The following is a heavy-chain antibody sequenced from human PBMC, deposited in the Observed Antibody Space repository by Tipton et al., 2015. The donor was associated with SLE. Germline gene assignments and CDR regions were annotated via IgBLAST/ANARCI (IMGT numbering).Heavy chain of an antibody. D-gene: IGHD3-22*01. V-gene: IGHV4-59*08. J-gene: IGHJ4*02. CDR1: GASISSYY. CDR2: IYYSGST. CDR3: ARLSSYYYDSSGYDY. Sequence: TLSLTCTVSGASISSYYWSWIRQPPGKGLEWIGYIYYSGSTIHNPSLKSRVTMSVDTSKNQFSLKLSSVAAADTAMYYCARLSSYYYDSSGYDYWGQGTLVTVSS.